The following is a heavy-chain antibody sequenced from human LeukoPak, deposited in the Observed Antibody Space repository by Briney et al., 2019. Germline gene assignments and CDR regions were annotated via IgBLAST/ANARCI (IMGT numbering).Heavy chain of an antibody. J-gene: IGHJ4*02. CDR1: GGSFSGYY. CDR3: ARGVVVPGGMRGGYLFDS. CDR2: INHSGST. D-gene: IGHD2-2*01. Sequence: PSETLSNSCPAYGGSFSGYYWTCIRQPPGKGLEWIGEINHSGSTNYNPSLKSRVTISVDTSKNQFSLKLSSVTAADTAVYYSARGVVVPGGMRGGYLFDSCGQGTLVTVSS. V-gene: IGHV4-34*01.